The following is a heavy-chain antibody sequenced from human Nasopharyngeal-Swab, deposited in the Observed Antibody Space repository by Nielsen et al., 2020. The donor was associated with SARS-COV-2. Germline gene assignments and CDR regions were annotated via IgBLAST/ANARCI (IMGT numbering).Heavy chain of an antibody. D-gene: IGHD3-9*01. Sequence: GSRKISGAASGFTFSDYYMSWIRQAPGKGLEWVSYISSSGSTIYYADSVKGRFTISRDNAKNSLYLQMNSLRAEDTAVYYCARDSKRYYDILTGYYTYYYYGMDVWGQGTTVTVSS. CDR3: ARDSKRYYDILTGYYTYYYYGMDV. CDR1: GFTFSDYY. V-gene: IGHV3-11*01. J-gene: IGHJ6*02. CDR2: ISSSGSTI.